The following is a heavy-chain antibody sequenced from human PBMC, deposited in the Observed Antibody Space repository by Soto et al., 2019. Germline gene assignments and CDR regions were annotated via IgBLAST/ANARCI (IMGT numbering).Heavy chain of an antibody. V-gene: IGHV1-69*02. CDR3: ASGSTVTSYAHYGMDV. CDR2: IIPILAIA. CDR1: GGTFSSYT. J-gene: IGHJ6*02. Sequence: QVQLVQSGAEVKKPGSSVKVSCKASGGTFSSYTLSWVRQAPGQGLEWMGRIIPILAIADYAQKFQGRVTMTADKSTSTAYMELSSLRSEDTAVYDCASGSTVTSYAHYGMDVWGQGTTVTVSS. D-gene: IGHD4-17*01.